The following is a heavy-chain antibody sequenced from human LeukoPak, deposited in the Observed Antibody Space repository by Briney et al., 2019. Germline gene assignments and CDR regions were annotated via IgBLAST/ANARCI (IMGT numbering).Heavy chain of an antibody. CDR1: GFTFSSYA. J-gene: IGHJ4*02. CDR2: ISGSGTST. Sequence: GGSLRLSCAASGFTFSSYAMSWVRQAPGKGLEWVSAISGSGTSTYYADSVKGRFTISRDNSKNTLYLQMNNLRAEDTAVYYCASNKEVFYDSSGGYWGQGTLATISS. V-gene: IGHV3-23*01. D-gene: IGHD3-22*01. CDR3: ASNKEVFYDSSGGY.